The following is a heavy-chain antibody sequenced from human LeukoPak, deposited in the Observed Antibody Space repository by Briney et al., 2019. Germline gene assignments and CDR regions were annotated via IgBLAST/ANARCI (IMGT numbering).Heavy chain of an antibody. CDR3: ARERFGGPSDY. Sequence: SETLSLTCAVSGGSISSSNWWSWVRQPPGKGLEWIGEIYHSGSTNYNPSLKSRVTVSVDTSKNQFSLKLNSVTAADTAVYYCARERFGGPSDYWGQGTLVTVSS. CDR2: IYHSGST. V-gene: IGHV4-4*02. CDR1: GGSISSSNW. J-gene: IGHJ4*02. D-gene: IGHD3-10*01.